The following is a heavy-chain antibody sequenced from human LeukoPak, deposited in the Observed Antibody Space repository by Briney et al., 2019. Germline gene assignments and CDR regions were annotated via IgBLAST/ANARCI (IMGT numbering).Heavy chain of an antibody. D-gene: IGHD2-15*01. CDR2: FRSSSNYL. CDR1: GYTLSDDS. CDR3: AKSGQRRCSGGSCYPYYFDY. J-gene: IGHJ4*02. Sequence: KPGGSLRLACSASGYTLSDDSMNWVPQAPGKGVEWVSSFRSSSNYLSYADAVRGRFTSPRDNAKTSLHLQMNSLRAEDTAVYYCAKSGQRRCSGGSCYPYYFDYWGQGTLVTVSS. V-gene: IGHV3-21*01.